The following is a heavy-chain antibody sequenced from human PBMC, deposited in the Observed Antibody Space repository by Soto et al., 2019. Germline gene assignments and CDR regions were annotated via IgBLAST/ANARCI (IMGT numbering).Heavy chain of an antibody. V-gene: IGHV1-18*01. CDR2: TVANNGYT. D-gene: IGHD2-15*01. Sequence: QVQLVQSGIEVKNPGASVKVSCKASGYAFTSFGISWVRQAPGQGLEWMGWTVANNGYTKYAHNLQGRVTLITDTSTSTDYMELRSLMYDDTAVYYCARCSGGTCYASHAFDIWGQGTMVTVSS. CDR1: GYAFTSFG. J-gene: IGHJ3*02. CDR3: ARCSGGTCYASHAFDI.